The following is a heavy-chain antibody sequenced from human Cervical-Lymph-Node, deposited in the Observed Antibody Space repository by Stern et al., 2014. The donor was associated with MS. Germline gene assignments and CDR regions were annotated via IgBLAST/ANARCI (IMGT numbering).Heavy chain of an antibody. Sequence: QVQLQESGPGLVKPSQTLSLICNVSRDSISSGDKYWSWLRQYPRKGPEGIGSIYYTGSNSYNPSLKRQVRMSGDTSKTNVSLNMISLTAADTAVYYCAAGPVVGIGSLDFWCQVTLVPVSS. CDR2: IYYTGSN. CDR1: RDSISSGDKY. J-gene: IGHJ3*01. D-gene: IGHD1-26*01. CDR3: AAGPVVGIGSLDF. V-gene: IGHV4-30-4*01.